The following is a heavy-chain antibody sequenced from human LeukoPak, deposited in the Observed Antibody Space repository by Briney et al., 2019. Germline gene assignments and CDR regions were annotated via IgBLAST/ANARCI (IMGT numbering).Heavy chain of an antibody. Sequence: GGSLRLSCAASGFTFYNYWMTWVRQGPGKGLEWVASIKRDGSEEYYVDSVKGRFTISRDNAESSLYLQMNNLRAEDTAVYYCARVASTGPDNCWGQGTLVTVSS. CDR3: ARVASTGPDNC. CDR1: GFTFYNYW. V-gene: IGHV3-7*01. CDR2: IKRDGSEE. J-gene: IGHJ4*02. D-gene: IGHD1-1*01.